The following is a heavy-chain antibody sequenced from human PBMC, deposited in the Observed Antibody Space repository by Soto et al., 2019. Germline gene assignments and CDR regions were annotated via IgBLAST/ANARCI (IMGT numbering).Heavy chain of an antibody. V-gene: IGHV3-74*01. CDR2: INSDGSST. CDR3: ARDRLGGYDEARFDP. D-gene: IGHD5-12*01. Sequence: EVQLVESGGGLVQPGGSLRPSCAASGFTFSSYWMHWVRQAPGKGLVWVSRINSDGSSTSYADSVKGRFTISRDNAKNTLYLQMNSLRAEDTAVYYCARDRLGGYDEARFDPWGQGTLVTVSS. J-gene: IGHJ5*02. CDR1: GFTFSSYW.